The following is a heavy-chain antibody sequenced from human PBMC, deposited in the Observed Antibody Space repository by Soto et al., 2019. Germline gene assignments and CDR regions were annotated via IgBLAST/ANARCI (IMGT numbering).Heavy chain of an antibody. CDR3: AKYGSGSSVWFDP. D-gene: IGHD3-10*01. J-gene: IGHJ5*02. V-gene: IGHV4-4*02. CDR2: IHHSETT. Sequence: SETLSLTCAISGGSISSNNWWTWVRQSPGKGLEWIGEIHHSETTNYNPSLKSRVTISVDTSKNQFSLKLSSVTAADTAVYYCAKYGSGSSVWFDPWGQGTLVTVSS. CDR1: GGSISSNNW.